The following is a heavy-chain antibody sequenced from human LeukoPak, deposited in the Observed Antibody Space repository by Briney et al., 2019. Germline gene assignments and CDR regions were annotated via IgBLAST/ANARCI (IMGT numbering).Heavy chain of an antibody. D-gene: IGHD1-14*01. CDR1: GITFSNYA. V-gene: IGHV3-23*01. CDR3: VKEQGTGVYRVADY. J-gene: IGHJ4*02. Sequence: GGSLRLSCVASGITFSNYAVSWVRQAPEKGLDWVSVISGSAHKIRYADSVKGRFTISRDNSENIVYLQMNNLRVEDTAVYYCVKEQGTGVYRVADYWGQGTLVTVSS. CDR2: ISGSAHKI.